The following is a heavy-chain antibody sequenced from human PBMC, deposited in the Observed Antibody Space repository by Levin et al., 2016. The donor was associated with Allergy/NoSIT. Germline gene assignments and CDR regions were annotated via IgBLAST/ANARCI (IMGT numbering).Heavy chain of an antibody. Sequence: WIRQPPGKGLEWIGHMYYSGSTYYNPSLKSRVTVSADTSKNQFSLILTSVTAADTAIYYCVSVGGYCRGDSCFYYGMDVWGQGTTVTVSS. CDR2: MYYSGST. J-gene: IGHJ6*02. D-gene: IGHD2-15*01. CDR3: VSVGGYCRGDSCFYYGMDV. V-gene: IGHV4-30-4*01.